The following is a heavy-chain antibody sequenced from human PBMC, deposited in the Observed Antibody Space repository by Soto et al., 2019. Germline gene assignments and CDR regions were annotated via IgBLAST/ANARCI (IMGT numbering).Heavy chain of an antibody. CDR1: GFTVSSNY. V-gene: IGHV3-66*01. D-gene: IGHD4-17*01. CDR3: LGHDYGGH. J-gene: IGHJ4*02. Sequence: EVQLVESGGGLVQPGGSLRLSCAASGFTVSSNYVSWVRQAPGKGLEWVSVIYTDGSTYYANSVKDRFTISRDNSKNTVYLQVNSLRADDTAVYYCLGHDYGGHWGKGTLVTVSS. CDR2: IYTDGST.